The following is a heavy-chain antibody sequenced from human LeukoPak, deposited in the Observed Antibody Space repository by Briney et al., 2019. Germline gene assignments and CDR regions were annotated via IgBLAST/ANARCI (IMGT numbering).Heavy chain of an antibody. CDR3: AKGLKTAVGPYMGYHYYMDV. Sequence: GGSLRLSCAASGFTFSSYWMHWVRQAPGKGLVWVSRINSDGSTTSYADSVKGRFTISRDNAKNTLYLQMNSLRAEDTALYYCAKGLKTAVGPYMGYHYYMDVWGKGTTVTVSS. CDR1: GFTFSSYW. CDR2: INSDGSTT. V-gene: IGHV3-74*01. J-gene: IGHJ6*03. D-gene: IGHD5-18*01.